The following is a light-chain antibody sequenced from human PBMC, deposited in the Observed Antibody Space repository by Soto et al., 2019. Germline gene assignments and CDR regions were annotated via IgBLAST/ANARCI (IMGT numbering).Light chain of an antibody. V-gene: IGLV1-40*01. CDR1: SSNIGAGYE. CDR3: QAYDSSLSGYV. Sequence: QSVLTQPPSVSEAPGQRVTISCTGSSSNIGAGYEAHWYQQIPGTAPKLLIYENNNRPSGVPDRFSGSKAGTSASLAITWLQAEDEAEYDCQAYDSSLSGYVFGTGTKGTVL. J-gene: IGLJ1*01. CDR2: ENN.